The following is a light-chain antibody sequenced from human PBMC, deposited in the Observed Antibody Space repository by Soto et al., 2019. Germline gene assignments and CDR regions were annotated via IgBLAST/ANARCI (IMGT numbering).Light chain of an antibody. CDR2: DGS. V-gene: IGKV3-11*01. J-gene: IGKJ5*01. CDR1: QSINNY. Sequence: IVLTQSPDTLSLSPWDRATLSCMASQSINNYLAWYQQKPGQAPRLLRYDGSNRATGIPARFSGSGSGTDFTLTISSLEPEDFAVYYCQQRSDWPPITFGQGTRLEIK. CDR3: QQRSDWPPIT.